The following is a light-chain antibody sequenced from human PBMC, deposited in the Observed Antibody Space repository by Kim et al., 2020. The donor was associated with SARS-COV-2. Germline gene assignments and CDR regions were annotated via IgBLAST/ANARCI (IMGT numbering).Light chain of an antibody. CDR1: KLGDKY. CDR3: QAWDSSTEV. Sequence: SVSPGKTASITGSGDKLGDKYACWYQQKPGQSPVLVIYQDSKRPSGIPERFSGSNSGNTATLTISGTQAMDEADYYCQAWDSSTEVFGTGTKVTVL. J-gene: IGLJ1*01. CDR2: QDS. V-gene: IGLV3-1*01.